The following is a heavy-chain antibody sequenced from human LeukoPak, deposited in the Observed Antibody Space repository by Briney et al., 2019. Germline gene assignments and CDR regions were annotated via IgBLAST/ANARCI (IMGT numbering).Heavy chain of an antibody. V-gene: IGHV3-23*01. J-gene: IGHJ4*02. D-gene: IGHD3-10*01. Sequence: GGSLRLSCAASGFTFSSYAMSWVRQAPGKGLEWVSAISGSGGSTYYADSVKGRFTISRDNSENTLYLQMNSLRAEDTAVYYCAKDLGLWFGELFDYWGQGTLVTVSS. CDR3: AKDLGLWFGELFDY. CDR1: GFTFSSYA. CDR2: ISGSGGST.